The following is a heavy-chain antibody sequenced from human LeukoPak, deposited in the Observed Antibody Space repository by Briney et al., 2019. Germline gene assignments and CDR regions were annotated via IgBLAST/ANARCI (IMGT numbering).Heavy chain of an antibody. V-gene: IGHV3-23*01. CDR3: AKDSGGVVVVAGPHDAFDI. CDR2: ISGSGGST. J-gene: IGHJ3*02. D-gene: IGHD2-15*01. Sequence: GGSLRLSRAASGFTFSSYAMSWVRQAPGKGLEWVSAISGSGGSTYYADSVKGRFTISRDNSKNTLYLQMNSLRAEDTAVYYCAKDSGGVVVVAGPHDAFDIWGQGTMVTVSS. CDR1: GFTFSSYA.